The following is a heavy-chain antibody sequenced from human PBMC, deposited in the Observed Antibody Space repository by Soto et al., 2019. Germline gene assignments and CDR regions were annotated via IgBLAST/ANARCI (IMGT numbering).Heavy chain of an antibody. J-gene: IGHJ6*02. CDR1: GFPLGGYA. CDR3: ASEYCSGGRCYYYGMDV. CDR2: IWYDGSNK. Sequence: QVQLVGSGGAGVHPGGSLKPSLEASGFPLGGYAMPWAGRAPDKGLGWVAVIWYDGSNKYYADSVKGRFTISRDNSKNTLYLQMNSLRAEDTAVYYCASEYCSGGRCYYYGMDVWGQGTTVTVSS. D-gene: IGHD2-15*01. V-gene: IGHV3-33*01.